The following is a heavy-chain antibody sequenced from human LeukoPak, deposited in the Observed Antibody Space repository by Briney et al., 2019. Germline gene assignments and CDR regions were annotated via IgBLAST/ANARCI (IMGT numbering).Heavy chain of an antibody. CDR3: AKDAGYSSGWYAFDY. Sequence: PGGSLRLSCAVSGFTFSNYAMSWVRQAPGKGLEWVSGISGSGGSTYYADSVKGRFTISRDNSKNTLYLQMNSLRAEDTAVYYCAKDAGYSSGWYAFDYWGQGTLVTVSS. J-gene: IGHJ4*02. D-gene: IGHD6-19*01. CDR1: GFTFSNYA. V-gene: IGHV3-23*01. CDR2: ISGSGGST.